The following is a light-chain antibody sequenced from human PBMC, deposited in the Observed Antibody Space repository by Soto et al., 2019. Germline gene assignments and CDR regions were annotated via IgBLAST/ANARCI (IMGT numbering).Light chain of an antibody. V-gene: IGKV1-33*01. CDR1: RDISNS. CDR3: QQYGKLPLT. Sequence: DIQMTQSPSSLSASVGDRVTLTCRASRDISNSLSWYQQKPGKAHKLLIYDAFPLETAVPSRFSGSGSGTDFTFTISGLQPDDFATYFCQQYGKLPLTGGEGTKVEI. J-gene: IGKJ4*01. CDR2: DAF.